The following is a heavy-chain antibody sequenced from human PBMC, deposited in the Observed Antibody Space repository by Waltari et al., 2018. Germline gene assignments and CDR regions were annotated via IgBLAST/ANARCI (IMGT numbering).Heavy chain of an antibody. D-gene: IGHD2-15*01. J-gene: IGHJ3*02. CDR3: ARRLGYCSGGSCPAFDI. V-gene: IGHV4-59*11. CDR2: IYYRGST. CDR1: GGSISSHY. Sequence: QVQLQESGPGLVKPSETLSLTCTVSGGSISSHYWSWIRQPPGKGLELIGYIYYRGSTNYNPSLKSRVTISVDTSKNQFSLKLSSVTAADTAVYYCARRLGYCSGGSCPAFDIWGQGTMVTVSS.